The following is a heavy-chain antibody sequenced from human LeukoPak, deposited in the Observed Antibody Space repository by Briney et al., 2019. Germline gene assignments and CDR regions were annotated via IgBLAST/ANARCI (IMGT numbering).Heavy chain of an antibody. J-gene: IGHJ6*03. V-gene: IGHV3-23*01. Sequence: GGSLRLSCAASGFTFTNYAVSWVRQAPGKGLEWVSGISGNGISTYYTDSVKGRFTISRDNSKSTLYLQMDSLRADDTAVYYFAKEPSWNYYYYYSMDVWGKGTMVTVSS. CDR3: AKEPSWNYYYYYSMDV. CDR2: ISGNGIST. D-gene: IGHD1-1*01. CDR1: GFTFTNYA.